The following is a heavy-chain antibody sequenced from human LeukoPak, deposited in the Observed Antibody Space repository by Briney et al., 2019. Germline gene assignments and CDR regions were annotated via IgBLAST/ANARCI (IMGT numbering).Heavy chain of an antibody. CDR2: ISGSGGST. CDR3: AKGLSGFYDAFDI. V-gene: IGHV3-23*01. D-gene: IGHD5/OR15-5a*01. CDR1: GVTFSSYA. J-gene: IGHJ3*02. Sequence: GGSLRLSCAASGVTFSSYAMSWVRQAPGKGLEWVSAISGSGGSTYYADSVKGRFTISRDNSKNTLYLQMNSLRAEDTAVYYCAKGLSGFYDAFDIWGQGTMVTVSS.